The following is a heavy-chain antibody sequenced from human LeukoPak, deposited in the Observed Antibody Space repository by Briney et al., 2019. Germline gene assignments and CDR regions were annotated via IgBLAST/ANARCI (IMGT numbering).Heavy chain of an antibody. CDR1: GFTFSSYW. J-gene: IGHJ4*02. CDR2: IKQDGSEK. V-gene: IGHV3-7*01. CDR3: ARDLGGSYYYDSSGYYYGGY. D-gene: IGHD3-22*01. Sequence: GGSLRLSCAASGFTFSSYWMSWVRQAPGKGLEWVANIKQDGSEKYYVDSVKGRFTISRDNAKNSLYLQMNSLRAEDTAVYYCARDLGGSYYYDSSGYYYGGYWGQGTLVTVSS.